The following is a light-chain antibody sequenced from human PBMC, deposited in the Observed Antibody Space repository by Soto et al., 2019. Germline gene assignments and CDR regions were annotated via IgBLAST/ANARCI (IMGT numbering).Light chain of an antibody. V-gene: IGKV3-15*01. Sequence: EIVMTQSPATLSVSPGVRATLSCRASQSVTSNLAWYQQKAGRAPRLLIYGASTRATGIPGRFSGSGSGTEFTLPISTRQSEDFELNYCQHYFSWPYTDGQGSKVDIK. CDR1: QSVTSN. J-gene: IGKJ2*01. CDR2: GAS. CDR3: QHYFSWPYT.